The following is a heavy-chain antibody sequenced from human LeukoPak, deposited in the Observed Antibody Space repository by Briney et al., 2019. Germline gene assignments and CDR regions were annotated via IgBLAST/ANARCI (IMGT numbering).Heavy chain of an antibody. CDR2: IKEDGSAK. CDR1: GFTFSKSW. CDR3: AKDDEGYY. D-gene: IGHD3-3*01. Sequence: GGSLRLSCAASGFTFSKSWMSWLRQTPEKGREWVANIKEDGSAKYYVDSVKGRFTISRDNGKNSLYLQMNSLRAEDTAVYYCAKDDEGYYWGQGILVTVSS. J-gene: IGHJ4*02. V-gene: IGHV3-7*04.